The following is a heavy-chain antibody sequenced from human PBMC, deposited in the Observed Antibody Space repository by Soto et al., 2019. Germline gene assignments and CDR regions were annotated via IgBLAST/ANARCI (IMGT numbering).Heavy chain of an antibody. V-gene: IGHV4-61*01. CDR1: GGSVSNDNFY. Sequence: NPSETLSLTCTVSGGSVSNDNFYWSWIRQPPGKGLEWIGYVHSSGITNYNPSLKRRVTISVDTSRNQFSLRLSSATAADTAVYYCARGLTMGQLPSHFDHWGQGTLVTVSS. CDR2: VHSSGIT. J-gene: IGHJ5*02. CDR3: ARGLTMGQLPSHFDH. D-gene: IGHD3-16*01.